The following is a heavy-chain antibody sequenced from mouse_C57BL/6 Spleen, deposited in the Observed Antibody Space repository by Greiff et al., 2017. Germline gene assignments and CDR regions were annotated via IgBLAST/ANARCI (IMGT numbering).Heavy chain of an antibody. CDR2: IDPNSGGT. CDR3: ARDSNYPAWFAY. Sequence: QVQLKQPGAELVKPGASVKLSCKASGYTFTSYWMHWVKQRPGRGLEWIGRIDPNSGGTKYNEKFKSKATLTVDKPSSTAYMQLSSLTSEDSAVYYCARDSNYPAWFAYWGQGTLVTVSA. CDR1: GYTFTSYW. J-gene: IGHJ3*01. V-gene: IGHV1-72*01. D-gene: IGHD2-5*01.